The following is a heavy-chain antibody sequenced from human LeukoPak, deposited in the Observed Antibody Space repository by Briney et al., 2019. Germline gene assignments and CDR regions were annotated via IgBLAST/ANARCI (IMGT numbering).Heavy chain of an antibody. CDR3: ARDLQGYSGSYRFDY. CDR1: GYTFTRYG. D-gene: IGHD1-26*01. Sequence: ASVKVSCKASGYTFTRYGISWVRQAPGQGLEWMGWNSAYNGNTNYAQKLQGRVTMTTDTSTSTAYMELRSLRSDDTAVYYCARDLQGYSGSYRFDYWGQGTLVTVSS. J-gene: IGHJ4*02. CDR2: NSAYNGNT. V-gene: IGHV1-18*01.